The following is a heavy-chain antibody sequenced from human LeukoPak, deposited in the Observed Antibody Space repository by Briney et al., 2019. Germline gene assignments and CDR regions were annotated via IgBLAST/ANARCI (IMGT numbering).Heavy chain of an antibody. Sequence: GGSLRLPCAASGLTFSSYGMHRVRQAPGKGLEWVAFIRSDGSNEYYADSVKGRFTISRDNSKNTLYLQMNSLRPEDTAVYYCAKAYRGTGYYYYYMDVWGRGTTVTVSS. D-gene: IGHD1-1*01. CDR1: GLTFSSYG. V-gene: IGHV3-30*02. CDR2: IRSDGSNE. J-gene: IGHJ6*03. CDR3: AKAYRGTGYYYYYMDV.